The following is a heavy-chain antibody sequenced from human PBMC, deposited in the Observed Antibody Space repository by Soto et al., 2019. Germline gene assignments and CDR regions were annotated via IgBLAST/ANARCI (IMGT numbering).Heavy chain of an antibody. CDR3: ARVVEGMDV. Sequence: QVQLVESGGGVVQPGRSLRLSCAASGFTFSSYGMHWVRQAPGKGLEWVAVIWYDGSNKYYADSVKGRFTISRDNSNNTLYLQMNSLLAEDTAVYYCARVVEGMDVWGQGTTVTVSS. CDR2: IWYDGSNK. J-gene: IGHJ6*02. CDR1: GFTFSSYG. V-gene: IGHV3-33*01. D-gene: IGHD2-15*01.